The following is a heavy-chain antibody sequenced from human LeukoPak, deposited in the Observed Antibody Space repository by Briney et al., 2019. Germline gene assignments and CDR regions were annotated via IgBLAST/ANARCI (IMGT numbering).Heavy chain of an antibody. D-gene: IGHD3-9*01. CDR1: GFTFSSYA. CDR3: ARDRNDILTGYPSYYYGMDV. V-gene: IGHV3-23*01. Sequence: GGSLRLSCAASGFTFSSYAMSWVRQAPGKGLEWVSAISGSGGSTYYADSVKGRFTISRDSSKNTLYLQMNSLRAEDTAVYYCARDRNDILTGYPSYYYGMDVWGQGTTVTVSS. J-gene: IGHJ6*02. CDR2: ISGSGGST.